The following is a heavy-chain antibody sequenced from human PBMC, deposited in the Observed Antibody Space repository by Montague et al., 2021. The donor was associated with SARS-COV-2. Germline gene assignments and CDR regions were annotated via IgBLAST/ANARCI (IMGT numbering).Heavy chain of an antibody. V-gene: IGHV3-48*03. J-gene: IGHJ6*02. CDR3: ARDVVDYGLWGGSSTVRYSAMDD. D-gene: IGHD3-3*01. CDR2: ISSSGSAI. CDR1: GFTFSSYE. Sequence: SLRLSCAASGFTFSSYEMHWVRQAPGKGLEWVSYISSSGSAIYYADSVKGRFSISRDNAKNSLYLQMNSLRAEDTAVYYCARDVVDYGLWGGSSTVRYSAMDDWGQGTTVTVSS.